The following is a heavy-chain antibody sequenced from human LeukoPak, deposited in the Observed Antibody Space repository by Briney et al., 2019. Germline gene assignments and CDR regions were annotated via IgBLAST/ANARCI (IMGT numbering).Heavy chain of an antibody. D-gene: IGHD1-1*01. J-gene: IGHJ3*02. CDR2: ITDSGNT. CDR3: ARVIPSWSGRPGAFDI. V-gene: IGHV4-38-2*02. CDR1: GYSSSSNYY. Sequence: PSETLSLTCTVSGYSSSSNYYWGWIRPPPGRGLEWIGSITDSGNTYYTPSLKSRVTISVDTSKNQFSLKLTSVTAADTAVYYCARVIPSWSGRPGAFDIWGQGTMVTVSS.